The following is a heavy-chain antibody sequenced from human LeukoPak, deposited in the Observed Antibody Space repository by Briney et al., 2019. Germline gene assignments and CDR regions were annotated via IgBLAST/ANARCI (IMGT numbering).Heavy chain of an antibody. D-gene: IGHD1-26*01. CDR1: GFTVSSNF. CDR2: IYTGGST. Sequence: GGSLRLSCAASGFTVSSNFVSWVRHAPGKGLEWVSVIYTGGSTYYADSVKGRFTISRDNSKNTLYLQMNSLRAEDTAVYYCARDLESGSYGAVGYWGQGTLVTVSS. CDR3: ARDLESGSYGAVGY. V-gene: IGHV3-66*01. J-gene: IGHJ4*02.